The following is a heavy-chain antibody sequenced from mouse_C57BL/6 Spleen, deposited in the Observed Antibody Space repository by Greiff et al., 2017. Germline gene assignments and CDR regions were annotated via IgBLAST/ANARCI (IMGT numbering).Heavy chain of an antibody. D-gene: IGHD2-2*01. CDR2: IRNKANGYTT. CDR3: ARYWGLRRWYFDV. Sequence: EVQLQESGGGLVQPGGSLSLSCAASGFTFTDYYMSWVRQPPGKALEWLGFIRNKANGYTTEYSASVKGRFTISRDNSQSILYLQMNALRAEDSATYYCARYWGLRRWYFDVWGTGTTVTVSS. CDR1: GFTFTDYY. V-gene: IGHV7-3*01. J-gene: IGHJ1*03.